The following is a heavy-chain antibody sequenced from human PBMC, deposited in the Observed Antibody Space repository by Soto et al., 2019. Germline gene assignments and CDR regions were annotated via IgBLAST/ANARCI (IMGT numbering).Heavy chain of an antibody. V-gene: IGHV3-33*01. Sequence: QVQLVESGGGVVQPGRSLRLSCATSGFIFSNYAMHWVRQAPGQGLEWVALIWSDGSYDNYAESVKGRFTISRDNSKNTLYVQMNSLRVEDTAVYFCARRTGPGSFLIDYWGQGTLVTVSS. CDR3: ARRTGPGSFLIDY. J-gene: IGHJ4*02. D-gene: IGHD3-10*01. CDR1: GFIFSNYA. CDR2: IWSDGSYD.